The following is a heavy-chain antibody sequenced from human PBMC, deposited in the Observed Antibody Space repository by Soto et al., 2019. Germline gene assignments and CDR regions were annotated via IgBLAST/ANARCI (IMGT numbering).Heavy chain of an antibody. CDR3: ARASIVGATSASVYFDY. J-gene: IGHJ4*02. Sequence: QVQLVESGGGVVQPGRSLRLSCAASGFTFSSYAMHWVRQAPGKGLEWVAVISYDGSNKYYADSVKGRFTISRDNSKNTLYLQMNSLRAEDTAVYYCARASIVGATSASVYFDYWGQGTLVTVSS. CDR1: GFTFSSYA. V-gene: IGHV3-30-3*01. CDR2: ISYDGSNK. D-gene: IGHD1-26*01.